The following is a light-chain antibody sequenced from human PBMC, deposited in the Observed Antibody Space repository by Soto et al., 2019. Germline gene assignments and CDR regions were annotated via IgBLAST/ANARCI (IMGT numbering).Light chain of an antibody. CDR3: QSYDSSLSVV. V-gene: IGLV1-40*01. Sequence: QPVLTQPPSVSGAPGQRVTISCTGSSSNIGAGYDVHWYQQLPGTAPKLLIDANSNRPSGVPDRFAGSKSGTSASLAITGLQAEDEADYYCQSYDSSLSVVFGGGTKLTVL. CDR1: SSNIGAGYD. CDR2: ANS. J-gene: IGLJ2*01.